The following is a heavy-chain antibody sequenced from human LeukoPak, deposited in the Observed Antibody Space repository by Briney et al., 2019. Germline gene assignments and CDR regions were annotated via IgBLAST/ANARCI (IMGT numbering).Heavy chain of an antibody. CDR1: GFTFSSYG. CDR2: ISGSGTTI. CDR3: ARRRDSGSLQHFDY. Sequence: PGGSLRLSCAASGFTFSSYGMSWVRQAPGKGLEWVSAISGSGTTIYYADSVKGRFTISRDNAKNSLYLQMNSLRVEDTAVYYCARRRDSGSLQHFDYWGQGTLVTVSS. V-gene: IGHV3-21*04. D-gene: IGHD1-26*01. J-gene: IGHJ4*02.